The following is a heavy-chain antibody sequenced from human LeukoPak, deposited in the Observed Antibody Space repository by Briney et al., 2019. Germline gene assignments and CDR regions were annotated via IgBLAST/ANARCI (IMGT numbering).Heavy chain of an antibody. V-gene: IGHV3-64*01. CDR1: GFTFSSYA. D-gene: IGHD6-19*01. J-gene: IGHJ5*02. CDR3: ARSAGGWYRNNWFDP. Sequence: PGGSLRLSCAASGFTFSSYAMHWVRQAPGKGLEYVSAISSNGGSTYYANSVKGRFTISRDNSKNTLYLQMGSLRAEDMAVYYCARSAGGWYRNNWFDPWGQGTLVTDSS. CDR2: ISSNGGST.